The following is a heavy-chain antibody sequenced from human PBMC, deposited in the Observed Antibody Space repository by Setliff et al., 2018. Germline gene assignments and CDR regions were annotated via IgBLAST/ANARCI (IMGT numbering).Heavy chain of an antibody. D-gene: IGHD6-19*01. CDR1: GFTFSSYE. CDR2: ISSSGSTI. J-gene: IGHJ4*02. V-gene: IGHV3-48*03. Sequence: PGGSLRLSCAASGFTFSSYEMNWVRQAPGKGLEWVSYISSSGSTIYYADSVKGRFTISRDNAKNSLYLQMNSLRAEDTAVYYCASSIAVAGLDYWGQGTLVTVPQ. CDR3: ASSIAVAGLDY.